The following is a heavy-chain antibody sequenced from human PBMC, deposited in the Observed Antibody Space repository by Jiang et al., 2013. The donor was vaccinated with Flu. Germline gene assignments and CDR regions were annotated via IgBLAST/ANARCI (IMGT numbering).Heavy chain of an antibody. CDR3: ARDTTYSGSYYANRDDAFDI. CDR2: ISAYNGNT. CDR1: GYTFTSYG. V-gene: IGHV1-18*01. D-gene: IGHD1-26*01. J-gene: IGHJ3*02. Sequence: VQLVESGAEVKKPGASVKVSCKASGYTFTSYGISWVRQAPGQGLEWMGWISAYNGNTNYAQKLQGRVTMTTDTSTSTAYMELRSLRSDDTAVYYCARDTTYSGSYYANRDDAFDIWGQGTMVTVSS.